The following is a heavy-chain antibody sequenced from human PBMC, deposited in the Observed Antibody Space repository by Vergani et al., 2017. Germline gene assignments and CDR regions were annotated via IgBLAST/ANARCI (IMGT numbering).Heavy chain of an antibody. Sequence: EVQLLESGGGLVQPGGSLRLSCAASGFTFSSYAMSWVRQAPGKGLEWVSVIYSGGSSTYYADSVKGRFTISRDNSKNTLYLQMNSLRAEDTAVYYCAKARVVVAATSPRHTYYCDYWGQGTLVTVSS. CDR1: GFTFSSYA. D-gene: IGHD2-15*01. CDR2: IYSGGSST. CDR3: AKARVVVAATSPRHTYYCDY. J-gene: IGHJ4*02. V-gene: IGHV3-23*03.